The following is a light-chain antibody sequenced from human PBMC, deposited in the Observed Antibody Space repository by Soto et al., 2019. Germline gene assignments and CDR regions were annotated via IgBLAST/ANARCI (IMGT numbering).Light chain of an antibody. J-gene: IGKJ5*01. CDR2: DAS. CDR1: QGISSA. Sequence: AIQLTQSLSSLSASVGDRVTITCRASQGISSALAWYQQKPGKAPKLLIYDASSLESGVPSRFSGSGSGTDFTLTISSLQPEDFATYYCQQFNNYRITSGQGARLENK. V-gene: IGKV1D-13*01. CDR3: QQFNNYRIT.